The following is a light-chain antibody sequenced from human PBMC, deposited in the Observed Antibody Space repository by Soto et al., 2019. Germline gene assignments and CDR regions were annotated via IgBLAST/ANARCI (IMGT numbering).Light chain of an antibody. CDR1: QNINSG. Sequence: IQVTKSPSTLPASLGDRVTITCRASQNINSGLAWYQQKPGKAPNLLIYDASNLESGVPSRFSGSGSGTEFSLTITSLQPDDFAAYYCHQYSSNATSTFGQGTKVDIK. CDR3: HQYSSNATST. J-gene: IGKJ1*01. CDR2: DAS. V-gene: IGKV1-5*01.